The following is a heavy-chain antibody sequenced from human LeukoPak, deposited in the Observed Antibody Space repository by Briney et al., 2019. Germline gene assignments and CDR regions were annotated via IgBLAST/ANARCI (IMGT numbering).Heavy chain of an antibody. D-gene: IGHD4-23*01. CDR1: GYTFTGYY. CDR2: INPNSGGT. Sequence: GASVKVSCKASGYTFTGYYMHWVRQAPGQGLEWMGWINPNSGGTNYAQKFQGRVTMTRDTSISTAYMELSRLRSDDTAVYYCARVVDYGGTYDAFDIWGQGTMVTVSS. J-gene: IGHJ3*02. CDR3: ARVVDYGGTYDAFDI. V-gene: IGHV1-2*02.